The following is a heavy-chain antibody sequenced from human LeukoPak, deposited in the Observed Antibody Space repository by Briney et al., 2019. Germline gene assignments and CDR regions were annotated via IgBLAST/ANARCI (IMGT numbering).Heavy chain of an antibody. CDR2: INHSGST. Sequence: SETLSLTCAVYGGSFSTYYWSWIRQPPGEGLEWIGEINHSGSTNYNPSLKSRVTISGDTSKNQFSLKLSSVTAADTAMYYCAREANIATAIVWFDPWGQGTLVTVSS. CDR3: AREANIATAIVWFDP. V-gene: IGHV4-34*01. D-gene: IGHD6-13*01. J-gene: IGHJ5*02. CDR1: GGSFSTYY.